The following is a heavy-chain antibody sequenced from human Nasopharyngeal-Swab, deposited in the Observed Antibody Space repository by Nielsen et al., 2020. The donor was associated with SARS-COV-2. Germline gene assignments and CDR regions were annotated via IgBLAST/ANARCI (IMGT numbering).Heavy chain of an antibody. D-gene: IGHD5-12*01. J-gene: IGHJ6*03. CDR1: GFTFSSYG. Sequence: GGSLRLSCAASGFTFSSYGMHWVRQAPGKGLEWVAVIWYDGSNKYYADSVKGRFTISRDNSKNTLYLQMNSLRAEDTVVYYCARGEHVDIVAHYMDVWGKGTTVAVSS. V-gene: IGHV3-33*01. CDR3: ARGEHVDIVAHYMDV. CDR2: IWYDGSNK.